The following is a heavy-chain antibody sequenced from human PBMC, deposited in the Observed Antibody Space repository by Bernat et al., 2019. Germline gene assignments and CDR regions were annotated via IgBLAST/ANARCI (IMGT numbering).Heavy chain of an antibody. CDR1: GLTFSSFW. CDR3: AKAEYSSSSRHFDY. CDR2: VNGDGSST. V-gene: IGHV3-74*01. Sequence: EVQLVESGGGLVQPGGSLRLSCAASGLTFSSFWMHWVRQAPGKGLVWVSRVNGDGSSTSYADSVKGRFTSSRENAKNTLYLQMNGLRAEDTAVYYCAKAEYSSSSRHFDYWGQGTLVTVSS. D-gene: IGHD6-6*01. J-gene: IGHJ4*02.